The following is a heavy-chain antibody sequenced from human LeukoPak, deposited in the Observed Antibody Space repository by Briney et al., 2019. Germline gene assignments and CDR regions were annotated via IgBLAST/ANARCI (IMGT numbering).Heavy chain of an antibody. CDR3: ARGYYDFWSGLRSRWFDP. D-gene: IGHD3-3*01. CDR1: GGSFSGYY. J-gene: IGHJ5*02. CDR2: INHSGST. V-gene: IGHV4-34*01. Sequence: PSETLSLTCAVYGGSFSGYYWSWIRQPPGKGLEWIGEINHSGSTTYNPSLKSRVTISVDTSKNQFSLKLSSVTAADTAVYYCARGYYDFWSGLRSRWFDPWGQGTLVTVSS.